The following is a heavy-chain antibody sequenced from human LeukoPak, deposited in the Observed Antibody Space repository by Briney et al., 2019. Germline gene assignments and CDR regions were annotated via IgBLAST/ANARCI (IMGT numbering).Heavy chain of an antibody. Sequence: GGSLRLSCAASGFTFSDYYISWIRQAPGKWLEWVSYISSSDSTIYYADSVKGRFTISRDNAKNSLYLQMNSLRAEDTAVYYCARRDYYDSSWGQGTLVTVSS. V-gene: IGHV3-11*04. CDR1: GFTFSDYY. D-gene: IGHD3-22*01. CDR2: ISSSDSTI. CDR3: ARRDYYDSS. J-gene: IGHJ4*02.